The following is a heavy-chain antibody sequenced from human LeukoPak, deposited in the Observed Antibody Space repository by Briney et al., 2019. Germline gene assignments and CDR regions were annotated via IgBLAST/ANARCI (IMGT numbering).Heavy chain of an antibody. J-gene: IGHJ4*02. CDR3: AKDLHYGSADY. Sequence: GGSLRLSCAASGFTFSNYWMHWVRQAPGKGLVWVSFINPDGRSTNYADSVKGRFTMPRDNAKNTLYLQMNSLRAEDTAVYYCAKDLHYGSADYWGQGNLVTVSS. V-gene: IGHV3-74*01. CDR1: GFTFSNYW. CDR2: INPDGRST. D-gene: IGHD3-10*01.